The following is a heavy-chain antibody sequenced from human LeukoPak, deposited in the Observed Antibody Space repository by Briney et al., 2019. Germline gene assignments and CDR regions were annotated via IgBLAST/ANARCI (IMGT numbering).Heavy chain of an antibody. CDR2: IYYSGST. J-gene: IGHJ5*02. CDR1: GGSISSSNYY. V-gene: IGHV4-39*07. Sequence: PSETLSLTCTVSGGSISSSNYYWGWIRQPPGKGLEWIGSIYYSGSTYYNPSLKSRVTISVDTSKNQFSLKLSSVTAADTAVYYCAIWTGRSDWFDPWGQGTLVTVSS. CDR3: AIWTGRSDWFDP. D-gene: IGHD3/OR15-3a*01.